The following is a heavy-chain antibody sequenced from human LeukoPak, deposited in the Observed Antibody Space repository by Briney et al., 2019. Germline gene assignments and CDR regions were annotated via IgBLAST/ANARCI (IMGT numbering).Heavy chain of an antibody. CDR1: GFTFTSCW. CDR2: IKQDGSEK. J-gene: IGHJ4*02. Sequence: AGGSLRLSCAASGFTFTSCWMSWVRQAPGKGLEWVANIKQDGSEKYYVDSVKGRFSISRDNARNSLYLQMNSLRAEDTAVYYCARELVDTAMVNDYWGQGTLVTVSS. D-gene: IGHD5-18*01. V-gene: IGHV3-7*01. CDR3: ARELVDTAMVNDY.